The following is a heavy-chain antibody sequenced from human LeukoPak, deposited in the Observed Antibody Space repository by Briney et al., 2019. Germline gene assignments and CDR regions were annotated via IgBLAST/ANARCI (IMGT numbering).Heavy chain of an antibody. D-gene: IGHD3-10*01. Sequence: GGSLRLSCAASGFTFSSYAMSWVRQAPGKGLEWVSAISGSGGSTYYADSVKGRFTISRDNSKNTLYLQMNSLRAEDTAVYYCARDLRDHRRRPYGFDIWGQGTMVTVSS. CDR3: ARDLRDHRRRPYGFDI. V-gene: IGHV3-23*01. CDR2: ISGSGGST. J-gene: IGHJ3*02. CDR1: GFTFSSYA.